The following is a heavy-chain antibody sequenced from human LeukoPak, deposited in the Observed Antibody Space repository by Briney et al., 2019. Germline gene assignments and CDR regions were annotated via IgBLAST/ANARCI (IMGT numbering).Heavy chain of an antibody. CDR3: ARESMTTVTTFDY. CDR2: ISYDGSNK. CDR1: GFIFSSYG. V-gene: IGHV3-30*03. D-gene: IGHD4-17*01. J-gene: IGHJ4*02. Sequence: PGGSLRLSCVASGFIFSSYGMHWVRQAPVKGLEWVAVISYDGSNKYYADSVKGRFTISRDNAKNSLYLQMNSLRAEDTAVYYCARESMTTVTTFDYWGQGTLVTVSS.